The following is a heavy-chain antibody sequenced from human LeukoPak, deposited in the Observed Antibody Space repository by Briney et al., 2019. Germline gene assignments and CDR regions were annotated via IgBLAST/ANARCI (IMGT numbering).Heavy chain of an antibody. D-gene: IGHD6-6*01. V-gene: IGHV1-69*13. CDR3: ARALAARRAGYYFDY. Sequence: ASVKVSCKASGGTFSSYAISWVRQAPGQGLEWMGGIIPIFGTANYAQKFQGRVTITADESTSTAYMELSSLRSEDTAVYYCARALAARRAGYYFDYWGQGTMVTVSS. CDR2: IIPIFGTA. CDR1: GGTFSSYA. J-gene: IGHJ4*02.